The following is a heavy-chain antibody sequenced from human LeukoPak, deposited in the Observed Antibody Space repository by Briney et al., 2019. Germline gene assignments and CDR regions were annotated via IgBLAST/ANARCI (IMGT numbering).Heavy chain of an antibody. D-gene: IGHD3-10*01. CDR1: GFNFNSYG. CDR2: IRYDGRDK. CDR3: AKDRGALPGNFDY. J-gene: IGHJ4*02. V-gene: IGHV3-30*02. Sequence: PGGSLRLSCSASGFNFNSYGMHWVRQAPGKGLEWLAFIRYDGRDKYYADSVKGRFTISRDNSKNTLYLQMNSLRAEDTAVYYCAKDRGALPGNFDYWGQGTLVTVSS.